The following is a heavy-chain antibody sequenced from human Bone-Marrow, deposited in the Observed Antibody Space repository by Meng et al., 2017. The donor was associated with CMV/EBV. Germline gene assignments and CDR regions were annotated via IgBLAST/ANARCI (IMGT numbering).Heavy chain of an antibody. CDR2: IYYSGST. D-gene: IGHD3-16*01. J-gene: IGHJ3*02. Sequence: SETLSLTCTVSSGSISSYYWSWIRQPPGKGLEWIGYIYYSGSTNYNPSLKSRVTISVDTSKNQFSLKLSSVTAADTAVYYCARDGGWGKGAFDIWGQGTMVTVSS. CDR1: SGSISSYY. CDR3: ARDGGWGKGAFDI. V-gene: IGHV4-59*01.